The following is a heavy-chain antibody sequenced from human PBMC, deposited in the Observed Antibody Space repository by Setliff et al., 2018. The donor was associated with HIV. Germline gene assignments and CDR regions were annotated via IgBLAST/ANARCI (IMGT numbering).Heavy chain of an antibody. J-gene: IGHJ4*02. CDR3: AKDSYTFWGVFDIDY. V-gene: IGHV3-33*06. D-gene: IGHD3-16*02. Sequence: GGSLRLSCAASGFTFSTYGMHWVRQAPGKGLEWVAVIWYDGDNKYYADSVKGRFTISRDNSKNTLYLQMNSLRAEDTAVYYCAKDSYTFWGVFDIDYWGQGTLVTVSS. CDR1: GFTFSTYG. CDR2: IWYDGDNK.